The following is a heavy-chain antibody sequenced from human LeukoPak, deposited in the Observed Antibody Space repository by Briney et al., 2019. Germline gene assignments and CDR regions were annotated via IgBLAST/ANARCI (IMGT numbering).Heavy chain of an antibody. V-gene: IGHV1-46*01. CDR2: INPSGGST. J-gene: IGHJ3*02. D-gene: IGHD5-18*01. Sequence: ASVKVSCKASGYTFTSYYMHWVRQAPGQGLEWMGRINPSGGSTSYAQKFQGRVTMTRDTSTSTVYMELSSLRSEDTAVYYCARGKIQLWSGQGNAFDIWGQGTMVTVSS. CDR1: GYTFTSYY. CDR3: ARGKIQLWSGQGNAFDI.